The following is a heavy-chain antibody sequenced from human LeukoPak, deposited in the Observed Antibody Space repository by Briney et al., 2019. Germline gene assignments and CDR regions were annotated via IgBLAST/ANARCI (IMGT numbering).Heavy chain of an antibody. CDR2: IYYSGTT. Sequence: SETLSLTCTVSGGSISSGGHYWGWIRQHPGKGLEWIGYIYYSGTTYYNPSLQSRVTISVDTSKNQFSLKLSSVTAADTAVYYCARSNYGSGSYHNSWGQGTLVTVSS. J-gene: IGHJ4*02. CDR3: ARSNYGSGSYHNS. V-gene: IGHV4-31*03. CDR1: GGSISSGGHY. D-gene: IGHD3-10*01.